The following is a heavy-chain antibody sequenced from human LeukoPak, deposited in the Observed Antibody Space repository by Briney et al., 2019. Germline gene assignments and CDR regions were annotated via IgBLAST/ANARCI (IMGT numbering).Heavy chain of an antibody. V-gene: IGHV1-8*01. CDR2: MSPNSGDT. CDR3: AKDKIYGGLSFDY. Sequence: ASVKVSCKASGYTFTSYDFNWVRQATGQRPEWMGWMSPNSGDTGYAQKFQDRVTMTRNTSISTAYMELSSLRSDDTAVYYCAKDKIYGGLSFDYWGQGTLVTVSS. CDR1: GYTFTSYD. D-gene: IGHD4/OR15-4a*01. J-gene: IGHJ4*02.